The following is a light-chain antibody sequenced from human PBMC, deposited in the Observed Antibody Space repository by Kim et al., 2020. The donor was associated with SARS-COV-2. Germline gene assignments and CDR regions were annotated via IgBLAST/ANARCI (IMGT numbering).Light chain of an antibody. CDR2: DAS. Sequence: DVQMTQSPSTLSASVGDRVTITCRARQSIGGWLAWYQQKPGKAPKLLIYDASSLETGVPSRFSGSGSGTEFTLTISGLQPEDVATYYCQQYNGFRTFGQGTKVDIK. CDR1: QSIGGW. J-gene: IGKJ1*01. CDR3: QQYNGFRT. V-gene: IGKV1-5*01.